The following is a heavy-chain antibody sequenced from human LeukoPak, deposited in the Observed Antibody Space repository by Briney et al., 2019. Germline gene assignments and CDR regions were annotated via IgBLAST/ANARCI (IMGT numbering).Heavy chain of an antibody. CDR3: ARDLVGYCSGGSCYNDWFGWFDP. Sequence: SETLSLTCTVSGGSISSYYWSWIRQPAGKGLEWIGRIYTSGSTNYNPSLKSRVTMSVDTSKNQFSLKLSSVTAADTAVYYCARDLVGYCSGGSCYNDWFGWFDPWGQGTLVTVSS. CDR1: GGSISSYY. D-gene: IGHD2-15*01. V-gene: IGHV4-4*07. CDR2: IYTSGST. J-gene: IGHJ5*02.